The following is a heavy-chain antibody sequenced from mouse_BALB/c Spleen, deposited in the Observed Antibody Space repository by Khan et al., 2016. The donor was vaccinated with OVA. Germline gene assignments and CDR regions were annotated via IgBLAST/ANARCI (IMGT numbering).Heavy chain of an antibody. CDR1: GYTFTSYT. V-gene: IGHV1-4*01. CDR2: INPSNGYT. J-gene: IGHJ3*01. Sequence: QVQLKESGAELARPGASVKMSCKASGYTFTSYTIHWIKERPGQGLEWIGYINPSNGYTNYNQKFKDKATLTTDKSSTTAYLQLSSLTSDDSAVFNCGRDGAEHRNEGGFAYGGQGNRVTV. CDR3: GRDGAEHRNEGGFAY. D-gene: IGHD2-14*01.